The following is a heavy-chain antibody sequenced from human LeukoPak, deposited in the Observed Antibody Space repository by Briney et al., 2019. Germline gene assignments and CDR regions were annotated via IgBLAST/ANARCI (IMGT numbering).Heavy chain of an antibody. D-gene: IGHD6-19*01. J-gene: IGHJ4*02. V-gene: IGHV4-4*07. Sequence: SETLSLTCTVSGGSINSYYWSWIRQPAGKGLEWIGRIYSSGATNYNPSLKSRVTMPVDTSKNQFSLKLNSVTAADTAVYFCARVSSGWSYYFDYWGQGTLVTVSS. CDR2: IYSSGAT. CDR3: ARVSSGWSYYFDY. CDR1: GGSINSYY.